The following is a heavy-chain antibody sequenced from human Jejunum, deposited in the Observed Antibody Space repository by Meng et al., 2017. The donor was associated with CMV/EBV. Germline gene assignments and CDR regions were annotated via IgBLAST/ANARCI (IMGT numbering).Heavy chain of an antibody. CDR2: ISSSSSYI. V-gene: IGHV3-21*01. Sequence: ASGFTFTSYSMNWVRQAPGKGLEWVSSISSSSSYIYYADSVKGRFTISRDNAKNSLYLQMNSLRGDDTAAYYCARGVGAAGTTFDVWGQGTKVTVSS. CDR3: ARGVGAAGTTFDV. D-gene: IGHD2-15*01. CDR1: GFTFTSYS. J-gene: IGHJ3*01.